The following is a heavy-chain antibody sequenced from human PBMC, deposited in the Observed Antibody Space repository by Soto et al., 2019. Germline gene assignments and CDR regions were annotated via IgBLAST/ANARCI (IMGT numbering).Heavy chain of an antibody. V-gene: IGHV4-4*07. Sequence: KTSETLSLTCTVSGGSISSYYWSWIRQPAGKGLEWIGRIYTSGSTNYNPSLKSRVTMSVDTSKNQFSLKLSSVTAADTAVYYCARDYCSSTSCYRGYYYYGMDVWGQGTTVTVSS. CDR1: GGSISSYY. J-gene: IGHJ6*02. D-gene: IGHD2-2*02. CDR2: IYTSGST. CDR3: ARDYCSSTSCYRGYYYYGMDV.